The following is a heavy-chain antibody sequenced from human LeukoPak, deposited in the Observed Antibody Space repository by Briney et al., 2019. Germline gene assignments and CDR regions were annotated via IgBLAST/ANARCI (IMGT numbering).Heavy chain of an antibody. J-gene: IGHJ4*02. V-gene: IGHV4-39*01. D-gene: IGHD3-22*01. CDR1: GGSISSSSYY. CDR3: ASYVSSVLQFDY. Sequence: PSETLSPTCTVSGGSISSSSYYWGWIRQPPGKGLEWIGSIYYSGSTYYNPSLKSRVTISVDTSKNQFSLKLSSVTAADTAVYYCASYVSSVLQFDYWGQGTLVTVSS. CDR2: IYYSGST.